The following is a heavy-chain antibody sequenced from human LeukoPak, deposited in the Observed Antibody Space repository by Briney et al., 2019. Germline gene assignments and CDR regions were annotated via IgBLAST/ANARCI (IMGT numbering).Heavy chain of an antibody. Sequence: ASVKVSCKASGYTFTGYYMHWVRQAPGQGLEWMGWINPNSGGTNYAQKFQGRVTMTRDTSISTAYMELSRLRSDDTAVYYCARVLEDCSSTSCYGLSSYYYYMDVWGKGTTVTISS. CDR2: INPNSGGT. V-gene: IGHV1-2*02. J-gene: IGHJ6*03. D-gene: IGHD2-2*01. CDR3: ARVLEDCSSTSCYGLSSYYYYMDV. CDR1: GYTFTGYY.